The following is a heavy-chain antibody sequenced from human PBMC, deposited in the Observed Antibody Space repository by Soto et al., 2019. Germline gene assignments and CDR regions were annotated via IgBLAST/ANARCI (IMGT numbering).Heavy chain of an antibody. CDR2: ISSSSSTI. CDR1: GFTFSSYS. CDR3: ARDLMYCSSTSCHSFDY. D-gene: IGHD2-2*01. J-gene: IGHJ4*02. Sequence: GGSLRLSCAASGFTFSSYSMNWVRQAPGKGLEWVSYISSSSSTIYYADSVKGRFTISRDNAKNSLYLQMNSLRAEDTAVYYCARDLMYCSSTSCHSFDYWGQGTLVTVSS. V-gene: IGHV3-48*01.